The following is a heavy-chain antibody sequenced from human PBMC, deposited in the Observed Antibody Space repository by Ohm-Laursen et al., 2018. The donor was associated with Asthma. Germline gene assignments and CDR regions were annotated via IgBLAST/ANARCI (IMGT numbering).Heavy chain of an antibody. J-gene: IGHJ4*02. CDR2: INQDGSIW. CDR1: GFTFSNHW. V-gene: IGHV3-7*01. D-gene: IGHD3-16*02. Sequence: ETLSLTCAASGFTFSNHWMTWVRQAPGRGLEWVANINQDGSIWGYVDSVKGRFAISRDNAHNSLYLQMNSLRPEDTAVYYCARDKVLGVRFRLGELSPFGYWGQGTLVTVSS. CDR3: ARDKVLGVRFRLGELSPFGY.